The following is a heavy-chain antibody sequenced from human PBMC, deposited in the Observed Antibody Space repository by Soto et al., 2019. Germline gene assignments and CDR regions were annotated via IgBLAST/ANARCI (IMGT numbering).Heavy chain of an antibody. Sequence: QVQLVESGGGVVQPGRSLRLSCEASGFTFSSYAMHWVRQAPGKGLEWVAVISYDGSNKYYADSVKGRFTISRDKSKNAVYLQMNSLRAEDTAVYYCARDPNARITVTMIKGGYFDLWGRGTLVTVSS. CDR2: ISYDGSNK. D-gene: IGHD4-17*01. CDR3: ARDPNARITVTMIKGGYFDL. V-gene: IGHV3-30-3*01. J-gene: IGHJ2*01. CDR1: GFTFSSYA.